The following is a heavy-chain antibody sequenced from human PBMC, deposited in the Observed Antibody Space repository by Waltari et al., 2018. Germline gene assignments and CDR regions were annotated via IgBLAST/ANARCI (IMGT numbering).Heavy chain of an antibody. J-gene: IGHJ6*03. V-gene: IGHV3-7*01. CDR3: ARDYYYYIDV. Sequence: EMQLVESGGGLVQPGGSLRLSCAVSGFTLINYWMTWVRQAPGKGLEWVANIKQEGSGKSYVDSVKGRFTISRDNAKNSVYLQMNSVRAEDTALYYCARDYYYYIDVWGKGTTVTVSS. CDR1: GFTLINYW. CDR2: IKQEGSGK.